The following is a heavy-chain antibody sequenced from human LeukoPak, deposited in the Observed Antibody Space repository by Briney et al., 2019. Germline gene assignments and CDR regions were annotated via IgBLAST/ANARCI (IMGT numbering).Heavy chain of an antibody. CDR1: GFTFSSYA. CDR3: ARDRNFNDYGVEFDY. Sequence: GGSLRLSCAASGFTFSSYAMSWVRQAPGKGLEWVSAISGSGGSTYYADSVKGRFTISRDNSKNTLYLQMNSLRAEDTAVYYCARDRNFNDYGVEFDYWGQGTLVTVSS. V-gene: IGHV3-23*01. D-gene: IGHD4-17*01. J-gene: IGHJ4*02. CDR2: ISGSGGST.